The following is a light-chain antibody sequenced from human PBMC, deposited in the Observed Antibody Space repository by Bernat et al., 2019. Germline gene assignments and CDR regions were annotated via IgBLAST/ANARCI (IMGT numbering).Light chain of an antibody. CDR1: SSNIGSDT. CDR2: SNN. J-gene: IGLJ1*01. V-gene: IGLV1-44*01. CDR3: ASWDSSLKGYV. Sequence: QFVLTQPPPVSAAPGQRVTISCSGSSSNIGSDTVNWYQQVPGTAPKLLIYSNNRRPSGVPDRFSGSKSGTSATLAIGGLQSEDEADYYCASWDSSLKGYVFGTGTKVTV.